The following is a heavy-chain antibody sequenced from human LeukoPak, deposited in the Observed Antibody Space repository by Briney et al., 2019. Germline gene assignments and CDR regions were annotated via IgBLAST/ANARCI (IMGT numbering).Heavy chain of an antibody. Sequence: PSGGSLRLSCAASGFTFSSYAMHWVRQAPGKGLEWVAVISYDGSNKYYADSVKGRFTISGDNSKNTLYLQMNSLRAEDTAVYYRARDGTMIVVVITYYFDYWGQGTLVTVSS. CDR3: ARDGTMIVVVITYYFDY. CDR2: ISYDGSNK. J-gene: IGHJ4*02. CDR1: GFTFSSYA. V-gene: IGHV3-30*01. D-gene: IGHD3-22*01.